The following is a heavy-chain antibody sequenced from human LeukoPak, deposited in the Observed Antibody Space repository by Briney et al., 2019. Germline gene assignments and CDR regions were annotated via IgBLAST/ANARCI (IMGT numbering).Heavy chain of an antibody. J-gene: IGHJ4*02. CDR1: GFTFSSHS. CDR2: ISGSSYYI. V-gene: IGHV3-21*01. D-gene: IGHD6-19*01. CDR3: VREWLDNYFDY. Sequence: PGGSLRLSCSASGFTFSSHSMNWVRQAPGKGLEWVSSISGSSYYIYYADSMKGRITISRDNAKNTLYLHMDSLRVEDTAVYYCVREWLDNYFDYWGQGTLVTVSS.